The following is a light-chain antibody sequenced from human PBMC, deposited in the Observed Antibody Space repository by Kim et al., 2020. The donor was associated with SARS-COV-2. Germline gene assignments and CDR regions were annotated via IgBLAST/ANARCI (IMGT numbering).Light chain of an antibody. CDR2: AAS. CDR1: QGISSY. CDR3: QQYYSYPHT. J-gene: IGKJ4*01. Sequence: AIRITQSPSSLSASTGDRVTITCRASQGISSYLALYQQKPGKAPKLLIYAASTLQSGVPSRFSGSGSGTDFTLTISCLQSEDFATYYCQQYYSYPHTFGGGTKLEI. V-gene: IGKV1-8*01.